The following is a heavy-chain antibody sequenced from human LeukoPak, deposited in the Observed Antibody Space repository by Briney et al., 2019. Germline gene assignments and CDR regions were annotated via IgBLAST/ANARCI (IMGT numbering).Heavy chain of an antibody. J-gene: IGHJ4*02. Sequence: GESLRLSCTVSGFNFNNYGMHWVRQAPGKGLEWVAFIRADPNDNEYADSVKGRFTISRDNSKNTLYLQMNSLRTADTAVYYCAKHHREYVAAGGTYFDYWGQGTLVTVSS. V-gene: IGHV3-30*02. CDR3: AKHHREYVAAGGTYFDY. CDR2: IRADPNDN. CDR1: GFNFNNYG. D-gene: IGHD6-13*01.